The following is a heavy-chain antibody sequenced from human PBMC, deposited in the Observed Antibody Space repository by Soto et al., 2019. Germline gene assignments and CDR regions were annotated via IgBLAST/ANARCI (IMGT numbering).Heavy chain of an antibody. D-gene: IGHD3-22*01. V-gene: IGHV4-34*01. Sequence: QVQLQQWGAGLLKPSETLSLTCAVYGGSFSGYYWSWIRQPPGKGLEWIGEINHSGSTNYNPSLNSRVTISVDTSKNQFSLKLSSVTAADTAVYYCARETYYYDSSGPGLDYWGQGTLVTVSS. J-gene: IGHJ4*02. CDR3: ARETYYYDSSGPGLDY. CDR1: GGSFSGYY. CDR2: INHSGST.